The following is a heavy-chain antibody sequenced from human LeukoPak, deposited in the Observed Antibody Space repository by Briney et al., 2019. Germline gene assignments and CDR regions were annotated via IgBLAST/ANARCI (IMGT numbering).Heavy chain of an antibody. Sequence: MPGGSLRLSCAASGFTFSSYYMNWVRQAPGKGLEWVSSITTSSSYIYYADSVKGRFTISRDNAKNSLYLQMNSLRAEDTAVYYCARDLGGYSYGSHFDYWGQGTLVTVSS. J-gene: IGHJ4*02. CDR1: GFTFSSYY. CDR3: ARDLGGYSYGSHFDY. CDR2: ITTSSSYI. V-gene: IGHV3-21*01. D-gene: IGHD5-18*01.